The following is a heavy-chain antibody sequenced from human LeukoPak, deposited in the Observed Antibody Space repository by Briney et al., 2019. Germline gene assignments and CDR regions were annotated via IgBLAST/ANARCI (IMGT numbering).Heavy chain of an antibody. D-gene: IGHD3-22*01. V-gene: IGHV5-51*01. CDR3: ARSTSAYYSADY. J-gene: IGHJ4*02. CDR1: EFTFTNYW. Sequence: GESLKISCKGSEFTFTNYWIGWVRQTSDKGLELVAFIYPRDSDTRYNPSFQGQVTISADKSTNTAYLQWSSLQASDTAMYYCARSTSAYYSADYWGQGTLVTVSS. CDR2: IYPRDSDT.